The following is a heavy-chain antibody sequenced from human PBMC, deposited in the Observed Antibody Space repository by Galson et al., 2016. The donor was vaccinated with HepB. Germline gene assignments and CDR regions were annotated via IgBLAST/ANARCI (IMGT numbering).Heavy chain of an antibody. D-gene: IGHD3-16*01. CDR2: LSAYNGNT. CDR3: ARDGRFTWGSNYYYYGRDV. Sequence: SVKVSCKASGYAFSDYGISWVRQAPGQGLEWMGWLSAYNGNTNYAQKLRGRVTMTTDTSTFTAYMELRSLRSDDTAVYYCARDGRFTWGSNYYYYGRDVWGEGPTVTVSS. J-gene: IGHJ6*04. CDR1: GYAFSDYG. V-gene: IGHV1-18*01.